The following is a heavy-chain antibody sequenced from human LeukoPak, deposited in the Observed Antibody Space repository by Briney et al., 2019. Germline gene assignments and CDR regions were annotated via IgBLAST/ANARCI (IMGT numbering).Heavy chain of an antibody. Sequence: SETLSLTCTVSGGSISTYYWSWIRQPPGKGLEWIGYIYYSGSTNYNPSLKSRVTISVDTSKNQFSLKLSSVTAADTAVYYCARSGCSGGGRSVYYYYGMDVWGQGTTVTVSS. J-gene: IGHJ6*02. D-gene: IGHD2-8*02. CDR2: IYYSGST. CDR3: ARSGCSGGGRSVYYYYGMDV. V-gene: IGHV4-59*01. CDR1: GGSISTYY.